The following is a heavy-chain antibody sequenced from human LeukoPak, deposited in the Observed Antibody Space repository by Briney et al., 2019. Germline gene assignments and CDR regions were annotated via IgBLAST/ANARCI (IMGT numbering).Heavy chain of an antibody. Sequence: SETLSLTCTVSGGSIISSSYYWGWVRQPPGKGLEWFGSISHNGSTYYNPSLRSRVTISVDTSKNQLSLKLNSVTAADTAVYYCARLYDGKRPSDYWGQGTLVTVSS. D-gene: IGHD4-23*01. CDR3: ARLYDGKRPSDY. J-gene: IGHJ4*02. CDR2: ISHNGST. CDR1: GGSIISSSYY. V-gene: IGHV4-39*01.